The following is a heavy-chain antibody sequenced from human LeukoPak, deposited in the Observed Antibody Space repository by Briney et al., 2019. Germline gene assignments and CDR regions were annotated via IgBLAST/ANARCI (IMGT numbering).Heavy chain of an antibody. CDR3: ARTYSSSTPDAFDF. V-gene: IGHV1-18*01. CDR2: ISGQNGNT. CDR1: GYTFRSYG. D-gene: IGHD6-6*01. J-gene: IGHJ3*01. Sequence: ASVKVSCKASGYTFRSYGITWVRQAPGQGLEWMGWISGQNGNTNYAQKVQGRVTVTTDTVTSTVYMELRNLRSDDTAVYYCARTYSSSTPDAFDFWGQGTLVTVSS.